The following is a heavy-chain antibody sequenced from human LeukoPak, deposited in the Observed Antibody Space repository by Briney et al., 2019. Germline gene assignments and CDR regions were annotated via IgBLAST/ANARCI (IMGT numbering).Heavy chain of an antibody. D-gene: IGHD6-13*01. CDR1: GFTFSSFW. V-gene: IGHV3-7*01. CDR2: IDQDGSVR. Sequence: GSLRLSCAASGFTFSSFWMSWVRQAPGKGLEFVANIDQDGSVRNYVDSVKGRFIISRDNAKNSLYLQMDSLRAEDTAVYFCARDPGSSSFDYWGLGTPVTVSS. J-gene: IGHJ4*02. CDR3: ARDPGSSSFDY.